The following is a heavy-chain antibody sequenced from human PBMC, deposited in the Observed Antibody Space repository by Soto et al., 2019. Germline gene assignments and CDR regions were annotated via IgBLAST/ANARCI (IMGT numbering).Heavy chain of an antibody. J-gene: IGHJ6*02. V-gene: IGHV3-30*18. CDR3: AKDLSGSYYTPHTRYYYYYGMDV. CDR1: GFTFSSYG. D-gene: IGHD1-26*01. Sequence: QPGGSLRLSCAASGFTFSSYGMHWVRQAPGKGLEWVAVISYDGSNKYYADSVKGRFTISRDNSKNTLYLQMNSLRAEDTAVYYCAKDLSGSYYTPHTRYYYYYGMDVWGQGTTVTVSS. CDR2: ISYDGSNK.